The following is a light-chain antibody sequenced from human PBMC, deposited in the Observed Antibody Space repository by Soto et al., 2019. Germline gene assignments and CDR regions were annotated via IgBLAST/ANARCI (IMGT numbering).Light chain of an antibody. CDR3: SSYTTTDPYV. CDR1: SSDVGAYDF. Sequence: QSALTQPASVSGSPGQSITISCTGTSSDVGAYDFVSWYQQHPGKAPKYLIYEVSNRPSGVSDRFSGPKSGTTASLTISGLHAEDEADYYCSSYTTTDPYVFGTGTKLTVL. J-gene: IGLJ1*01. CDR2: EVS. V-gene: IGLV2-14*01.